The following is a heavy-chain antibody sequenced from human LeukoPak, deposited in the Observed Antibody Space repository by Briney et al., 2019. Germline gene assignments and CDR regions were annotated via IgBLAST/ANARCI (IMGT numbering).Heavy chain of an antibody. V-gene: IGHV3-48*03. CDR2: ISKTGSIT. CDR1: VFTFLSYE. Sequence: PGGSLRLSCATPVFTFLSYEIISVRQAPGKGLEWISYISKTGSITYYADSVKGRFTISRDNGKNLLYLQMNTLRAEDTAIYYCAREGRYYFDYWGQGALVTVSS. J-gene: IGHJ4*02. CDR3: AREGRYYFDY.